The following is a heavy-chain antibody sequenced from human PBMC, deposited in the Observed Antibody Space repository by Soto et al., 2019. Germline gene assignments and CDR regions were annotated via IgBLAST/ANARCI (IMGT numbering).Heavy chain of an antibody. D-gene: IGHD5-18*01. CDR3: AREAAPRTRGYSYGNYHYGMDV. CDR1: GFTFSSYG. Sequence: GGSLRLSCAASGFTFSSYGMHWVRQAPGKGLEWVAVIWYDGSNKYYADSVKGRFTISRDNSKNTLYLQMNSLRAEDTAVYYCAREAAPRTRGYSYGNYHYGMDVWGQGTTVTVSS. J-gene: IGHJ6*02. CDR2: IWYDGSNK. V-gene: IGHV3-33*01.